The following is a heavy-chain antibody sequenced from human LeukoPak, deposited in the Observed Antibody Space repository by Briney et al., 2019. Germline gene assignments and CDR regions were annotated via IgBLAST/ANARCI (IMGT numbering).Heavy chain of an antibody. CDR2: INHSGST. J-gene: IGHJ6*03. CDR1: GYSISSGYY. D-gene: IGHD1-26*01. CDR3: ARGVYSRSWTRLGYYYYYYMDV. V-gene: IGHV4-38-2*02. Sequence: PSETLSLTCTVSGYSISSGYYWSWIRQPPGKGLEWIGEINHSGSTNYNPSLKSRVTISVDTSKNQFSLKLSSVTAADTAVYYCARGVYSRSWTRLGYYYYYYMDVWGKGTTVTVSS.